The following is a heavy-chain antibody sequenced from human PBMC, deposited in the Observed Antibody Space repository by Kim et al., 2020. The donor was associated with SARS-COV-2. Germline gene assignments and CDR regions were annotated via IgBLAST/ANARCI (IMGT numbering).Heavy chain of an antibody. CDR1: GASISSSNYY. CDR2: VSYSGTT. CDR3: ATRQDPSAPAVDY. V-gene: IGHV4-39*01. J-gene: IGHJ4*02. Sequence: SETLSLTCSVSGASISSSNYYWGWIRQPPGKGLEWIGTVSYSGTTYYNPSLKSRVAVSIDTAKNQFSLKVTSVTAADAGVYYCATRQDPSAPAVDYWGQGTLVTVSS.